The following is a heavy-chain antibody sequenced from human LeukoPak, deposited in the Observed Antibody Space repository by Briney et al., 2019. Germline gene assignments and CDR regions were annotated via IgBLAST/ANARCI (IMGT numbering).Heavy chain of an antibody. D-gene: IGHD3-10*01. CDR3: AKGVDFYASGSLFSPFYV. J-gene: IGHJ3*01. CDR2: ISGNGATT. Sequence: GGSPRLSCSASGFTFDDYSMHWVRQVPGRGLEWVSLISGNGATTYYADSVKGRFTVFRDNSKNTVDLQMDSLRGDDGALYYCAKGVDFYASGSLFSPFYVWGHGTMVTVSS. CDR1: GFTFDDYS. V-gene: IGHV3-43*01.